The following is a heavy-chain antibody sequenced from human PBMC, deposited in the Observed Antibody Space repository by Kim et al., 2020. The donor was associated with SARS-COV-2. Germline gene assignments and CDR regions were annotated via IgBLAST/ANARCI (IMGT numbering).Heavy chain of an antibody. CDR3: AKGAGSSWGRFDS. D-gene: IGHD6-13*01. CDR1: GFTFNKYA. J-gene: IGHJ4*02. V-gene: IGHV3-23*01. Sequence: GGSLRLSCEASGFTFNKYAMTWVRQAPGKGLEWVSTTTTTGGTTYYGDSVRGRFTISRDNSNNTLYLQMNSLRVDDTAVYVCAKGAGSSWGRFDSWGQG. CDR2: TTTTGGTT.